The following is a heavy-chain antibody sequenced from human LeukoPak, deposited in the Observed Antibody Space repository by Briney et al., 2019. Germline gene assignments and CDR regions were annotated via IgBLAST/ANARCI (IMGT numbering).Heavy chain of an antibody. CDR2: IIPIFGTA. V-gene: IGHV1-69*13. J-gene: IGHJ5*02. Sequence: ASVKVSCKASGGTFSSYAISWVRQAPGQGLEWMGGIIPIFGTANYAQKFQGRVTITADESTSTAYMELSSLRSEDTAVYYCARDRPPIAARPPPGKRWFDPWGQGTLVTVSS. CDR1: GGTFSSYA. D-gene: IGHD6-6*01. CDR3: ARDRPPIAARPPPGKRWFDP.